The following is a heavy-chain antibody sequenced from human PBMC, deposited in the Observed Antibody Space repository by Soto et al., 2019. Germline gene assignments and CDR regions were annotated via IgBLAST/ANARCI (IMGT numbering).Heavy chain of an antibody. Sequence: PGGSLTLSCAASGFTFSSYAMSWVRQAPGKGLEWVSAISGSGGSTYYADSVKGRFTISRDNSKNTLYLQMTSLRAEDTAVYYWAKDHYSYDSSGYYSNWFDPWGQGTLVTVSS. CDR2: ISGSGGST. D-gene: IGHD3-22*01. V-gene: IGHV3-23*01. J-gene: IGHJ5*02. CDR3: AKDHYSYDSSGYYSNWFDP. CDR1: GFTFSSYA.